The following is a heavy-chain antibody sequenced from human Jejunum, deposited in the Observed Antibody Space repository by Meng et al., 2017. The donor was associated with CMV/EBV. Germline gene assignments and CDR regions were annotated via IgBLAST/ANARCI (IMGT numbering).Heavy chain of an antibody. V-gene: IGHV3-66*01. CDR1: PFSVNSHY. J-gene: IGHJ4*02. D-gene: IGHD6-13*01. Sequence: EVPRVESGGGLVPPGGSLTLSCAASPFSVNSHYMTWVRQAPGKGLEWVSVMYSYGSTYYADSVKGRFTISRDSSRNTLYLQMSSLRVEDTAVYYCARDIYSSSLNWGYWGQGTLVTVSS. CDR3: ARDIYSSSLNWGY. CDR2: MYSYGST.